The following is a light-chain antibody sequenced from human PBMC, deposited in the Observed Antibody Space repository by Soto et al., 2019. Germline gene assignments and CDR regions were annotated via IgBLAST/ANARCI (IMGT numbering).Light chain of an antibody. CDR2: KAS. V-gene: IGKV1-5*03. CDR1: QSINSW. CDR3: QQYNGYPYT. Sequence: DIQMTQSPSTLSASVGDRVTITCRASQSINSWLAWYQQKPGKAPKLLIYKASTLDSAVPSRFSGSGSGTEFTLTISSLQPDDFATYYCQQYNGYPYTFGQGTKLEIK. J-gene: IGKJ2*01.